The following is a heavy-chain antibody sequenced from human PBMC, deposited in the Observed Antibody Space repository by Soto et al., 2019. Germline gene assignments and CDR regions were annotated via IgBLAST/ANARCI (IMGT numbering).Heavy chain of an antibody. CDR3: ATVRTGTTIFWFDP. J-gene: IGHJ5*02. D-gene: IGHD1-7*01. CDR1: GYTLTELS. Sequence: GASVKVSCKVSGYTLTELSMHWVRQAPGKGLEWMGGFDPEDGETIYAQKFQGRVTMTEDTSTDTAYMELSSLRSEDTAVYYCATVRTGTTIFWFDPWGQGTLVTVSS. V-gene: IGHV1-24*01. CDR2: FDPEDGET.